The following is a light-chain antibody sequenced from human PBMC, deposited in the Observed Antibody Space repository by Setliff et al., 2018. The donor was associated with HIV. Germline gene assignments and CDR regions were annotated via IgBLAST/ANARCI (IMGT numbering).Light chain of an antibody. CDR3: CSYAGSGTLL. CDR1: SSDVGSYNL. J-gene: IGLJ2*01. Sequence: QSALAQPASVSGSPGQSITISCTGTSSDVGSYNLVSWYQQHPGKAPKLIIYEVTKWPSGVSDRFSGSKSGNTASLTISGLQAEDEADYYCCSYAGSGTLLFGGGTQLTVL. V-gene: IGLV2-23*02. CDR2: EVT.